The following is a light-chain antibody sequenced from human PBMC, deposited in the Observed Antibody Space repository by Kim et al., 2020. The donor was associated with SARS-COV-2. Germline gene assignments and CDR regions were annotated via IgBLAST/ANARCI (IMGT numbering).Light chain of an antibody. CDR3: QSYDGSRGV. J-gene: IGLJ3*02. CDR2: EDS. Sequence: RTVTISGTRSGRNSAVNYVHWYRQRPGSPPITVIYEDSQRPSRVPDRFSGSIDSSSNSAPLTISGLKTEDGADYYCQSYDGSRGVFGGGTQLTVL. V-gene: IGLV6-57*01. CDR1: GRNSAVNY.